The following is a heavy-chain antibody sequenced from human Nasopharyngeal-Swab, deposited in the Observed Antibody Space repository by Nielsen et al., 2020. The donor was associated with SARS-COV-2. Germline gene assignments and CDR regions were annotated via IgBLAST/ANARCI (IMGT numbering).Heavy chain of an antibody. CDR1: GGSISSYY. D-gene: IGHD3-16*02. J-gene: IGHJ5*02. CDR3: AREGGLDYDYVWGSYRPSNWFDP. V-gene: IGHV4-59*01. Sequence: SHPLSLTCTVSGGSISSYYWSWIRQPPGKGLEWIGYIHYRGSTNYNPALKSRVTISVDTSKNQFSLKLSSVTAADTAVYYCAREGGLDYDYVWGSYRPSNWFDPWGQGTLVTVSS. CDR2: IHYRGST.